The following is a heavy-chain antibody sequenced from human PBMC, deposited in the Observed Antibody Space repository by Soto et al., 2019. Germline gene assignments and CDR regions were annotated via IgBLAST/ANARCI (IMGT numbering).Heavy chain of an antibody. Sequence: LRLSCAASGFTFSSYNMNWVRQAPGKGLEWVSYISSSSSTIYYADSVKSRFNISRDNAKNSLYLQMNSLRDEDTAVYYCARGSGSYFDYWGQGALVTVSS. CDR2: ISSSSSTI. J-gene: IGHJ4*02. V-gene: IGHV3-48*02. D-gene: IGHD1-26*01. CDR1: GFTFSSYN. CDR3: ARGSGSYFDY.